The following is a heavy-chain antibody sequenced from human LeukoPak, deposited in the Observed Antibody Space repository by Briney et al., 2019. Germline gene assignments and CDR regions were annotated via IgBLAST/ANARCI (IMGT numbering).Heavy chain of an antibody. CDR2: INRSGST. Sequence: PSETLSLTCAVYGGSFSGYYWIWIRQPPGKRLDWIGEINRSGSTTYNPSLKSRVTISLDTSKNQFSLKLSSVTAADTAVYYCASSLVRADMVTGIDYWGQGTLVTVSS. CDR3: ASSLVRADMVTGIDY. D-gene: IGHD5-18*01. J-gene: IGHJ4*02. CDR1: GGSFSGYY. V-gene: IGHV4-34*01.